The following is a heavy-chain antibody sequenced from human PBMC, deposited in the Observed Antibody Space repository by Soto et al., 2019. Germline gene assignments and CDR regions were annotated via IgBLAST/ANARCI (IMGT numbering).Heavy chain of an antibody. CDR1: GFTFRNFA. CDR3: AKDACSSISCYWFDT. D-gene: IGHD2-2*01. J-gene: IGHJ5*02. V-gene: IGHV3-23*01. CDR2: ISGSGGST. Sequence: EVQLLESGGGLVQPGGSLRLSCAASGFTFRNFAMIWVRQAPGKGLEWVSAISGSGGSTYDTDTVKGRFTISRDNSKNTLYLQMNRLRVEDTAVYYCAKDACSSISCYWFDTWGQGTLVTVSS.